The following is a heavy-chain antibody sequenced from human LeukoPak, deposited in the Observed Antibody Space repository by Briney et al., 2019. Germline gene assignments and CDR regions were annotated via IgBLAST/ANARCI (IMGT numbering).Heavy chain of an antibody. J-gene: IGHJ4*02. D-gene: IGHD4-17*01. V-gene: IGHV4-59*01. CDR3: ARHRTTVTTGDFDY. CDR2: IYYSGST. CDR1: GGSISSYY. Sequence: SETLSLTCTVSGGSISSYYWSWIRQPPGKGLEWIGYIYYSGSTNYNPSLKSRVTISVDTSKNQFSLRLSSVTAADTAVYYCARHRTTVTTGDFDYWGQGTLVTVSS.